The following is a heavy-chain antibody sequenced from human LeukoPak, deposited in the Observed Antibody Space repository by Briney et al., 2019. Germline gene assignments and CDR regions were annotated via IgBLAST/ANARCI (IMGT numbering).Heavy chain of an antibody. CDR3: AKGSWELPHNWFDP. Sequence: GRSLRLSCAASGFTFDDYAMHWVRQAPGKGLEWVSGISWNSGSIGYADSVKGRFTISRDNAKNSLYLQMNSLRAEDTALYYCAKGSWELPHNWFDPWGQGTLVTASS. D-gene: IGHD1-26*01. J-gene: IGHJ5*02. CDR2: ISWNSGSI. V-gene: IGHV3-9*01. CDR1: GFTFDDYA.